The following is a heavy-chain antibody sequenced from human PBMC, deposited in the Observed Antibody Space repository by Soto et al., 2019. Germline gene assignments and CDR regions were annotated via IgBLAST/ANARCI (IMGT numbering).Heavy chain of an antibody. V-gene: IGHV3-30-3*01. D-gene: IGHD6-19*01. J-gene: IGHJ4*02. CDR3: ASSIAVAGTGSYFDY. CDR1: GFTFSSYA. CDR2: ISYDGSNK. Sequence: GGSLRLSCAASGFTFSSYAMHWVRQAPGKGLEWVAVISYDGSNKYYADSVKGRFTISRDNSKNTLYLQMNSLRAEDTAVYYCASSIAVAGTGSYFDYWGQGTLVTVSS.